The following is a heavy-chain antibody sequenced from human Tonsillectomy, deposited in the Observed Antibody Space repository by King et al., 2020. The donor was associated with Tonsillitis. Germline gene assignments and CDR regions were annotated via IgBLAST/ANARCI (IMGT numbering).Heavy chain of an antibody. Sequence: VQLVESGGGLVQPGGSLRLSCAASGFTFGNYFMHWVRQAPGKGLVWVSRINSDGSSTSYADSVKGRFTISRDNAKNTLFLQMNSLRAEDTAVYYCARGNHYGMDVWGQGTTVTVPS. CDR3: ARGNHYGMDV. CDR1: GFTFGNYF. D-gene: IGHD1-14*01. V-gene: IGHV3-74*01. CDR2: INSDGSST. J-gene: IGHJ6*02.